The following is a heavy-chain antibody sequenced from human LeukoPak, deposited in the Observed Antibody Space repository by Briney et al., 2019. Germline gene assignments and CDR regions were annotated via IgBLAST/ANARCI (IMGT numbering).Heavy chain of an antibody. CDR3: ARGHWQLEV. D-gene: IGHD5-24*01. V-gene: IGHV3-11*01. CDR2: ISPSGTTM. Sequence: GESLRLSCAASGFTFSDYYMIWIRQAPGKGLEWVSYISPSGTTMYYADSVKGRFTISRDNSKNSLYLQMVSLRAEDTVMYYCARGHWQLEVWGRGTLVTVSS. J-gene: IGHJ1*01. CDR1: GFTFSDYY.